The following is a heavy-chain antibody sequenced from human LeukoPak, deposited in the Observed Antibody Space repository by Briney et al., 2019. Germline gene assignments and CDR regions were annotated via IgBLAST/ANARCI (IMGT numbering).Heavy chain of an antibody. CDR2: ISSSSSYI. V-gene: IGHV3-21*01. Sequence: GGSLRLSCAASGFTFSSYSMNWVRQAPGKGLEWVSSISSSSSYIYYADSVKGRFTISRDNAKSSLYLQMNSLRAEDTAVYYCARDLVVPAAIALCGFDPWGQGTLVTVSS. CDR1: GFTFSSYS. CDR3: ARDLVVPAAIALCGFDP. D-gene: IGHD2-2*01. J-gene: IGHJ5*02.